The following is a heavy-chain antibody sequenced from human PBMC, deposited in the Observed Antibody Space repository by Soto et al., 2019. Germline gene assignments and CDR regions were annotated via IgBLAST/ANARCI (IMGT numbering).Heavy chain of an antibody. Sequence: PGGSLRLSCTASGFIVSDTYVNWVRQAPGKGLEWVSVISNRGDTHYADSVRGRFSLSRDISDNTLHLQMNNLRVEDTAVYYCASVNPGIAAAGKGWFDPWGQGTLVTVSS. D-gene: IGHD6-13*01. CDR2: ISNRGDT. V-gene: IGHV3-66*01. CDR1: GFIVSDTY. J-gene: IGHJ5*02. CDR3: ASVNPGIAAAGKGWFDP.